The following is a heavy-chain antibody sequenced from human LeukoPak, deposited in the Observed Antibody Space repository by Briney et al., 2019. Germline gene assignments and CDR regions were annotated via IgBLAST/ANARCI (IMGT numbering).Heavy chain of an antibody. CDR1: GGSISSYY. V-gene: IGHV4-59*01. Sequence: SETLSLTCTVSGGSISSYYWSWIRQPPGKGLEWIGHIYYSGSTNYNPSLKSRVTISVDTSKNQFSLKLSSVTAADTAVYYCACLIVVVPAAANWFDPWGQGTLVTVSS. J-gene: IGHJ5*02. CDR3: ACLIVVVPAAANWFDP. CDR2: IYYSGST. D-gene: IGHD2-2*01.